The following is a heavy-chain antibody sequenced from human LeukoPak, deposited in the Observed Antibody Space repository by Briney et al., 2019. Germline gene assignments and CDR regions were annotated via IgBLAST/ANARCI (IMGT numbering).Heavy chain of an antibody. CDR3: ARDRRGVGAAPFDY. CDR1: GGSISSYY. Sequence: SETLSLTCTVSGGSISSYYWSWIRQPPGKGLEWIGYIYYSGSTNYNPSLKSRVTISVDTSKNQFSLKLSTVTAADTAVYYCARDRRGVGAAPFDYWGQGTLVTVSS. J-gene: IGHJ4*02. D-gene: IGHD1-26*01. CDR2: IYYSGST. V-gene: IGHV4-59*01.